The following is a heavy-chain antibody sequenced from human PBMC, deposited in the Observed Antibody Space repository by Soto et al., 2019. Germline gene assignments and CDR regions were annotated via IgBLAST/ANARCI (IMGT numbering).Heavy chain of an antibody. CDR1: GGTFSSYT. V-gene: IGHV1-69*02. CDR3: SLGIAVAGEGGYYFDY. CDR2: IIPILGIA. J-gene: IGHJ4*02. Sequence: SVKVSCEASGGTFSSYTISWVQQAPGQGLEWMGRIIPILGIANYAQKFQGRVTITADKSTSTAYMELSSLRSEDTAVYYCSLGIAVAGEGGYYFDYWGQGTLVTVSS. D-gene: IGHD6-19*01.